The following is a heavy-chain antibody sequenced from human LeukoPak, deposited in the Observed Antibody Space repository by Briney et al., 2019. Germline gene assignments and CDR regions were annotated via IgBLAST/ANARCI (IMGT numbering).Heavy chain of an antibody. CDR3: ARESGGSYYDY. CDR2: IYTSGST. D-gene: IGHD1-26*01. Sequence: PSETLSLTCTVSGGSISSYFWSWIRQPPGKGLEWIGYIYTSGSTNYNPSLKSRVTISVDTSKNQFSLKLSSVTAADTAVYYCARESGGSYYDYWGQGTLVTVSS. V-gene: IGHV4-4*09. CDR1: GGSISSYF. J-gene: IGHJ4*02.